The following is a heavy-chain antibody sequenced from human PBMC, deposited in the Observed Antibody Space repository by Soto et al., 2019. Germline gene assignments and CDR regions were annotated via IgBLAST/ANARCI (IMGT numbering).Heavy chain of an antibody. CDR1: RDSISSYY. V-gene: IGHV4-59*01. Sequence: QVPLQESGPGLVKPSETLSLTCAVSRDSISSYYCMWIRQPPGKGLDSLGYLYYGRSANYNPSLKSRVTLSVDTSTNQCSLTLSSMTAADTAVYYCALRSMAVVPEYWGQGTLVTVSS. CDR2: LYYGRSA. J-gene: IGHJ4*02. CDR3: ALRSMAVVPEY. D-gene: IGHD3-22*01.